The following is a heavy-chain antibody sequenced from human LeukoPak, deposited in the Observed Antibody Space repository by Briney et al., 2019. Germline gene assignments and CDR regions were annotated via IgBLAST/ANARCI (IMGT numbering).Heavy chain of an antibody. CDR3: ARGGGRFGSAFDY. Sequence: SVKVSCKASGGTFNSYAISWVRQAPGQGLEWMGAVIPIFSTTNYAQKFQGRVAITTDESTNTAYMELRSLRSDDTAVYYCARGGGRFGSAFDYWGQGTLVTVSS. CDR2: VIPIFSTT. J-gene: IGHJ4*02. V-gene: IGHV1-69*05. D-gene: IGHD3-10*01. CDR1: GGTFNSYA.